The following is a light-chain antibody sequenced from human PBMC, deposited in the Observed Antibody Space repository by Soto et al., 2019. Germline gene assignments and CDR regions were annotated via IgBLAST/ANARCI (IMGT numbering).Light chain of an antibody. CDR3: QHYYNWPRT. Sequence: EIVMTQSPATLSVSPGERATLSCRASQSVSSDLAWYHQKPGQAPRLLIYGASTRATGIPARFSGSGPGTEFTLTINSLQSEDFAVYYCQHYYNWPRTFGQGTKVDIK. CDR2: GAS. CDR1: QSVSSD. V-gene: IGKV3-15*01. J-gene: IGKJ1*01.